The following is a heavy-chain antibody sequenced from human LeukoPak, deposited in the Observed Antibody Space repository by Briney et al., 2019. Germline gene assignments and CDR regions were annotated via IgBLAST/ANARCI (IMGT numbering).Heavy chain of an antibody. D-gene: IGHD3-16*01. CDR2: ISSDGTYQ. Sequence: GGSLRLSCAVSGFSLSDYAMYWVRQAPGKGLEWVAIISSDGTYQDYTDSVRGRFTFSTDSSKTTLYLQMTSLREEDTAVYYCARAFRRRGLDIWGRYFDSWGQGSLVTVSS. CDR3: ARAFRRRGLDIWGRYFDS. CDR1: GFSLSDYA. V-gene: IGHV3-30*04. J-gene: IGHJ4*02.